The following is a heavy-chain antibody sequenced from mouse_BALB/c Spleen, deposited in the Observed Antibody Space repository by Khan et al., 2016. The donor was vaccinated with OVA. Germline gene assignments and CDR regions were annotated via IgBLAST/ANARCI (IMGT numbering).Heavy chain of an antibody. D-gene: IGHD2-14*01. V-gene: IGHV9-3-1*01. CDR2: INTYSGEP. J-gene: IGHJ4*01. CDR3: ARWVPQGAMDY. CDR1: GYTFTNFG. Sequence: QIQLVQSGPELKKPGETVKISCKASGYTFTNFGMNWVKQAPGKGLKWMGWINTYSGEPTFAGDFEGRFAFSLEPSASTAYLQINNLKHEDTATDFCARWVPQGAMDYWGQGTSVTVSS.